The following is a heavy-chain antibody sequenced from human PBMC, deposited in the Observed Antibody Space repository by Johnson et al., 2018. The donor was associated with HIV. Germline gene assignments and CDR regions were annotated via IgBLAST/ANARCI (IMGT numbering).Heavy chain of an antibody. Sequence: QVQLVESGGGLVKPGGSLRLSCAASGFTFSDYYMGWIRQTPGKGLEWVSYISSSGTTVYYADSVKGRFSISRDNAKHSLYLQMNSLRAEDTAVYYCATLGVVIATRDAFDIWGQGTMVTVSS. J-gene: IGHJ3*02. CDR2: ISSSGTTV. CDR3: ATLGVVIATRDAFDI. CDR1: GFTFSDYY. D-gene: IGHD2-21*01. V-gene: IGHV3-11*01.